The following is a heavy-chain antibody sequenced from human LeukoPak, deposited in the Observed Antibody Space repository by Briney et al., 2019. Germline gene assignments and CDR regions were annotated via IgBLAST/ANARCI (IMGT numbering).Heavy chain of an antibody. D-gene: IGHD6-13*01. J-gene: IGHJ4*02. Sequence: GGSLRLSCAASGFTFSSYSMNWVRQAPGKGLEWVSSISSSSSYIYYADSVKGRFTISRDNAKNSLYLQMDSLRAEDTAVYYCARVLTYSSSWYIFDYWGQGTLVTVSS. CDR3: ARVLTYSSSWYIFDY. CDR1: GFTFSSYS. CDR2: ISSSSSYI. V-gene: IGHV3-21*01.